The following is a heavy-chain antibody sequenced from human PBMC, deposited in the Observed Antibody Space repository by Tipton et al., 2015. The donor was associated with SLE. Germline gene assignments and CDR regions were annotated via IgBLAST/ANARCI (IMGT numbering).Heavy chain of an antibody. J-gene: IGHJ4*02. CDR3: ARGAGSSSWYPFDY. V-gene: IGHV3-7*01. D-gene: IGHD6-13*01. Sequence: SLRLSCAASGFTFSSYWMSWVRQAPGKGLEWVANIKQDGSEKYYVDSVKGRFTISRDNAKNSLYLQMNSLRAEDTAVYYCARGAGSSSWYPFDYWGQGALVTVSS. CDR2: IKQDGSEK. CDR1: GFTFSSYW.